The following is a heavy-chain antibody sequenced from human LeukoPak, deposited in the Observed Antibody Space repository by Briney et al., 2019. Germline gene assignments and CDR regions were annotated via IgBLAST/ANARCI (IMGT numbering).Heavy chain of an antibody. V-gene: IGHV3-23*01. CDR1: GFTFSSYA. J-gene: IGHJ4*02. CDR2: ISGSGGST. CDR3: AKDQGRTMYYDFWSGLGY. Sequence: PGGSLRLSCAASGFTFSSYAISWVRQAPGKGLEWVSAISGSGGSTYYADSVKGRFTISRDNSKNTLYLQMNSLRAEDTAVYYCAKDQGRTMYYDFWSGLGYWGQGTLVTVSS. D-gene: IGHD3-3*01.